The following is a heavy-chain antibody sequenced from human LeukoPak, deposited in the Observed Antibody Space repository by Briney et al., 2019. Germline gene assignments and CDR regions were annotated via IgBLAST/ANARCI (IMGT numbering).Heavy chain of an antibody. CDR3: ARESGIAAALDL. CDR1: GFTFSSYW. V-gene: IGHV3-74*01. CDR2: INTDGSST. D-gene: IGHD6-13*01. Sequence: GGSLRLSCAASGFTFSSYWMHWVRQAPGKGLVWVSRINTDGSSTSYADSVKGRFTISRNNAKNTLYLQMNSLRAEDTAVYYCARESGIAAALDLWGQGTLVTVSS. J-gene: IGHJ5*02.